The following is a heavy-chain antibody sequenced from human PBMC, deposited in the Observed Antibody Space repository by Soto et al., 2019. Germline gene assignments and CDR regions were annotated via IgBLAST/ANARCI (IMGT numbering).Heavy chain of an antibody. Sequence: EVQLVESGGGLVQPGGSLRLSCAASGFTFSSYSMNWVRQAPGKGMEWVSYISSSSSTIYYADSVKGRFTISRDNAKNSLYLQMNRLRDEDTAVYYCARDGPRGAYYGMDVWGQGTTVTVSS. CDR3: ARDGPRGAYYGMDV. V-gene: IGHV3-48*02. CDR2: ISSSSSTI. J-gene: IGHJ6*02. CDR1: GFTFSSYS.